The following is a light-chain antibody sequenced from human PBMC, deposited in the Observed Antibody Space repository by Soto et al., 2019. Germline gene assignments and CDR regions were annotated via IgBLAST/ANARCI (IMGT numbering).Light chain of an antibody. Sequence: EIVMTQSPATLSVSPGERATLSCRASQSVSSNLAWYQQKPGQAPRLLIYGASTRAAGIPARFSGSGSGTEVTLTISSLQPEDFAFYECEQCNNWPTWTFGQGTKVEIK. CDR2: GAS. V-gene: IGKV3-15*01. CDR3: EQCNNWPTWT. CDR1: QSVSSN. J-gene: IGKJ1*01.